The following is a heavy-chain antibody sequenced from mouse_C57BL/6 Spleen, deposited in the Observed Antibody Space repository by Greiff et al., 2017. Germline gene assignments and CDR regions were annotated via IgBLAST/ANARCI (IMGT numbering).Heavy chain of an antibody. CDR1: GYTFTDYY. J-gene: IGHJ2*01. CDR3: ARGWLRRGYFDY. V-gene: IGHV1-26*01. CDR2: INPNNGGT. Sequence: EVQLQQSGPELVKPGASVKISCKASGYTFTDYYMNWVKQSHGKSLEWIGDINPNNGGTSYNQKFKGKATLTVDKSSSTAYMELRSLTSEDSAVYYCARGWLRRGYFDYWGQGTTLTVSS. D-gene: IGHD2-2*01.